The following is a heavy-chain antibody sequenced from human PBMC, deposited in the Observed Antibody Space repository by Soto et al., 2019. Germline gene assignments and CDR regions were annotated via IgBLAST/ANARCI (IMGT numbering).Heavy chain of an antibody. CDR2: IIPMFGTS. CDR1: VWGSSGYA. J-gene: IGHJ4*02. V-gene: IGHV1-69*01. Sequence: VFPVNRYRKGFVWGSSGYAIGCLRHAHEQGLEWMGEIIPMFGTSNYAQKFQGRVTITADESTSTAYMELSSLRSEDTAVYYCAXGSCSSTSCYKEYYFDLRGQPPLGTLSS. CDR3: AXGSCSSTSCYKEYYFDL. D-gene: IGHD2-2*02.